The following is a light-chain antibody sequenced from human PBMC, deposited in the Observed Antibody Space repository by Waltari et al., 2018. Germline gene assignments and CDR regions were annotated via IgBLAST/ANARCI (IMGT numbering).Light chain of an antibody. CDR3: QSADRSGTYRV. CDR1: AVPNQY. J-gene: IGLJ2*01. Sequence: SYRLTQPPSVSVSPGQTARITCSGEAVPNQYSYWFQQKSGQAPLLIIYKDSGRPSGIPARLLWSGQGTTITLTIRGGQAEDEADYYCQSADRSGTYRVFGGGTKLTVL. V-gene: IGLV3-25*03. CDR2: KDS.